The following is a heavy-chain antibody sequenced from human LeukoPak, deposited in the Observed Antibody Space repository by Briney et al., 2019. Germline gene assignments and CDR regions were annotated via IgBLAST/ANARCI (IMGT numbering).Heavy chain of an antibody. CDR3: AKDRQLVLTYFDY. V-gene: IGHV3-11*01. CDR2: ISSSGSTI. CDR1: GGSISSGSYY. Sequence: PSQTLSLTCTVSGGSISSGSYYWSWIRQPAGKGLEWVSYISSSGSTIYYADSVKGRFTISRDNSKNTLYLQMNSLRAEDTAVYYCAKDRQLVLTYFDYWGQGTLVTVSS. D-gene: IGHD6-13*01. J-gene: IGHJ4*02.